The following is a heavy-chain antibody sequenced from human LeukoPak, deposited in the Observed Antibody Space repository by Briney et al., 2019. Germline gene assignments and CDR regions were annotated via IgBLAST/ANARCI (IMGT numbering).Heavy chain of an antibody. V-gene: IGHV3-7*01. CDR3: ARWVGDSSGWALDH. D-gene: IGHD3-22*01. CDR2: IKQDGSAT. CDR1: GFTFNDDY. J-gene: IGHJ5*02. Sequence: GGSLRLSCAASGFTFNDDYMSWVRQAPGEGLEWVANIKQDGSATSYADSVKGRFTISRDNAKDSVYLQMNSLGAEDTAVYYCARWVGDSSGWALDHWGQGTLVTVSS.